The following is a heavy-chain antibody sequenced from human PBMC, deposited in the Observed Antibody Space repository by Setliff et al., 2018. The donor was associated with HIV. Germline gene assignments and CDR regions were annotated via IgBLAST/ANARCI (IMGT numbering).Heavy chain of an antibody. D-gene: IGHD3-22*01. V-gene: IGHV4-30-4*08. J-gene: IGHJ4*02. Sequence: SETLSLTCTVSGYSISSGGHYWSLIRQSPGKGLEWIGYIHYSGSTYFNPSLKSRVSTSTDTSKNQFSLKLTSVTAADTAVYYCASRDTSRYFDDYWGQGTLVTVSS. CDR2: IHYSGST. CDR3: ASRDTSRYFDDY. CDR1: GYSISSGGHY.